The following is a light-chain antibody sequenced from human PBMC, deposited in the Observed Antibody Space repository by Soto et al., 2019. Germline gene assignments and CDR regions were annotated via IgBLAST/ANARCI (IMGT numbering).Light chain of an antibody. CDR3: QQYDIWPPTT. J-gene: IGKJ1*01. Sequence: EIVMTQSPATLSVSPGERGTLSCRASQSVSSNLAWYQQKPGQAPRLLIYGASTRATGIPARFSGSGSGTEFTLTISSLQSEDFALYYCQQYDIWPPTTFGQGTKVDIK. CDR2: GAS. V-gene: IGKV3-15*01. CDR1: QSVSSN.